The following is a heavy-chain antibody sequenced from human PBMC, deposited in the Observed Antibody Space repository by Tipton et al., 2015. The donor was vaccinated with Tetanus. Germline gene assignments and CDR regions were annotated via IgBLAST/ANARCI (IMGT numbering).Heavy chain of an antibody. CDR1: GFTFSSYG. Sequence: SLRLSCAASGFTFSSYGIHWVRQAPGKGLEWVAVSWYDGTDQYYADSVKGRLTLSRDNSKNTLYLEMNSLRAEDTALYYCAREADCSGGSCFSGDFDNWGQGTQVTVSP. J-gene: IGHJ4*02. CDR2: SWYDGTDQ. V-gene: IGHV3-33*01. CDR3: AREADCSGGSCFSGDFDN. D-gene: IGHD2-15*01.